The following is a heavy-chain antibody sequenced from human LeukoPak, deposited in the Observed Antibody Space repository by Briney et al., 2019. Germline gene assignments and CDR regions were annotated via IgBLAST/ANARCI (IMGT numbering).Heavy chain of an antibody. J-gene: IGHJ4*02. CDR2: IYHSGST. Sequence: SQTLSLTCTVSGGSISSGGYYWSWIRQPPGKGLEWIGYIYHSGSTYYNPSLKSRVTISVDRSKNQFSLKLSSVTAADTAVYYCASVRSSSPNRFDYWGQGTLVTVSS. CDR1: GGSISSGGYY. CDR3: ASVRSSSPNRFDY. V-gene: IGHV4-30-2*01. D-gene: IGHD6-6*01.